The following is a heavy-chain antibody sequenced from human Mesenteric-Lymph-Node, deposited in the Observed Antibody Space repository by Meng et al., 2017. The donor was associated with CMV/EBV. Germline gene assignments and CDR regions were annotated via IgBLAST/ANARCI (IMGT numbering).Heavy chain of an antibody. CDR1: GYTFSNHY. V-gene: IGHV1-46*01. CDR2: IDPTRGST. J-gene: IGHJ3*02. CDR3: ARDFRPSRGSSYDDAFDI. D-gene: IGHD1-26*01. Sequence: ASVKVSCKASGYTFSNHYIHWVRQAPGQGLEWMRSIDPTRGSTSYAQKFQVRITMTRDTSTSTVYMELSSLRSDDTAMYYCARDFRPSRGSSYDDAFDIWGQGTMVTVSS.